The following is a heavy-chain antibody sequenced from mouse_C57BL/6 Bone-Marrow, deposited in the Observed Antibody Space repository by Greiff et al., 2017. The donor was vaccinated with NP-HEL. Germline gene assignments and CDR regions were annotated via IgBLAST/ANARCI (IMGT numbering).Heavy chain of an antibody. Sequence: EVMLVESVAELVRPGASVKLSCTASGFNIKNTYMHWVKQRPEQGLEWIGRIDPANGNTKYAPKFQGKATITADTSSNTAYLQLSSLTSEDTAIYYCARGGYDGYYFPYYFDYWGQGTTLTVSS. CDR3: ARGGYDGYYFPYYFDY. D-gene: IGHD2-3*01. J-gene: IGHJ2*01. CDR1: GFNIKNTY. CDR2: IDPANGNT. V-gene: IGHV14-3*01.